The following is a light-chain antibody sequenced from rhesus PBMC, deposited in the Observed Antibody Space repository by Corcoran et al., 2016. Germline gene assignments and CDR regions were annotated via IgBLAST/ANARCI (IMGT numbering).Light chain of an antibody. CDR2: VAS. J-gene: IGKJ1*01. CDR1: QTISSY. V-gene: IGKV1-44*02. Sequence: DIQMTQSPSSLSASVGDRVTITCRASQTISSYLAWSQQKPGKVPKLLIYVASSLESGVPSRFSGSGSGTEFTLTISSLQPEDFATYYCQQHNSHPWTFGQGTKVEIK. CDR3: QQHNSHPWT.